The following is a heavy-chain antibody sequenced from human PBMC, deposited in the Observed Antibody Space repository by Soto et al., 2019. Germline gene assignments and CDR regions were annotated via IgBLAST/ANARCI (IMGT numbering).Heavy chain of an antibody. V-gene: IGHV4-30-2*01. CDR1: GGSITSGNTYS. Sequence: TLSLTCAVSGGSITSGNTYSWSWIRQPPGKGLEWIGSISHTGSTSYNPSLKSRVSMSVDKSKNQFSLKLSSVTAADMAVYYGARPLPAYSGTWFDPWGQGTLVTVSS. CDR3: ARPLPAYSGTWFDP. CDR2: ISHTGST. D-gene: IGHD2-15*01. J-gene: IGHJ5*02.